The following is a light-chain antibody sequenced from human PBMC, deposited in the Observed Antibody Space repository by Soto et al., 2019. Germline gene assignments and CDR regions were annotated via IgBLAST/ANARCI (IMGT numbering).Light chain of an antibody. CDR3: GAWDSSLRAYL. CDR2: ENN. Sequence: QSALTQPPSVSAAPGQKVTITCSGSNFNIADSYVSWYQQLPGTAPKLVIYENNKRPSGIPDRFSASKSGTSGTLGITGLQTGDEADYYCGAWDSSLRAYLFGTGTKLTVL. J-gene: IGLJ1*01. V-gene: IGLV1-51*02. CDR1: NFNIADSY.